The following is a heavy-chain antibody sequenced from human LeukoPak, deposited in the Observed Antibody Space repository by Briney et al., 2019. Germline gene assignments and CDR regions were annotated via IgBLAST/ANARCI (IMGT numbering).Heavy chain of an antibody. D-gene: IGHD2-2*01. J-gene: IGHJ5*02. CDR3: ARGPPRWGIWGYCSSTSCPNWFDP. CDR1: GGSFSGYY. CDR2: INHSGST. V-gene: IGHV4-34*01. Sequence: PSETLSLTCAVYGGSFSGYYWSWIRRPPGKGLEWIGEINHSGSTNYNPSLKSRATISVDTSKNQFSLKLSSVTAADTAVYYCARGPPRWGIWGYCSSTSCPNWFDPWGQGTLVTVSS.